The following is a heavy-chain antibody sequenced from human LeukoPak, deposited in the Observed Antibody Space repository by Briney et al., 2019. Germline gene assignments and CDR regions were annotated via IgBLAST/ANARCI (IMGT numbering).Heavy chain of an antibody. CDR3: ARDYSSSWLYYYYYYGMDV. V-gene: IGHV1-69*04. J-gene: IGHJ6*02. Sequence: GASVKVSCKASGGTFSSYAISWVRQAPGQGLEWMGRIIPILGIANYAQKFQGRVTITADKSTGTAYMELSSLRSEDTAVYYCARDYSSSWLYYYYYYGMDVWGQGTTVTVSS. D-gene: IGHD6-13*01. CDR1: GGTFSSYA. CDR2: IIPILGIA.